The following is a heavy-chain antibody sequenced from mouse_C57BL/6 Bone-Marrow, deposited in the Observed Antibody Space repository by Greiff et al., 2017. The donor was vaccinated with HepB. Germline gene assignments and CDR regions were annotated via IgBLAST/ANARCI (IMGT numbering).Heavy chain of an antibody. CDR3: TLVTTVVSYFDY. V-gene: IGHV14-1*01. Sequence: VQLQQSGAELVRPGASVKLSCTASGFNIKDYYMHWVKQRPEQGLEWIGRIDPEDGDTEYAPKFQGKATMTADTSSNTAYLQLSSLTSEDTAVYYCTLVTTVVSYFDYWGQGTTLTVSS. J-gene: IGHJ2*01. CDR1: GFNIKDYY. D-gene: IGHD1-1*01. CDR2: IDPEDGDT.